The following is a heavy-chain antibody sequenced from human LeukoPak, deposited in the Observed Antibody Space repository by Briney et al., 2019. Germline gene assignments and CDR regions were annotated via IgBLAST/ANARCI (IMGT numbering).Heavy chain of an antibody. V-gene: IGHV3-30-3*01. Sequence: GGSLRLSCAASGFTSSSYAMHWVRQAPGKALEWVAVISYDGSNKYYADSVKGRFTISRDNSKNTLYLQMNSLRAEDTAVYYCARDGNGYYYVGWYFDLWGRGTLVTVSS. CDR1: GFTSSSYA. CDR3: ARDGNGYYYVGWYFDL. CDR2: ISYDGSNK. J-gene: IGHJ2*01. D-gene: IGHD3-10*02.